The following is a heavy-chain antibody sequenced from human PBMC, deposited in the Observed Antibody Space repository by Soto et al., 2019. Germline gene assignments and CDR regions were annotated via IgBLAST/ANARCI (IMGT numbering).Heavy chain of an antibody. D-gene: IGHD4-17*01. Sequence: GSLRLSCAASGFTFSSYWMHWVRQAPGKGLVWVSRINSDGSSTSYADSVKGRFTISRDNAKNTLYLQMNSLRAEDTAVYYCARPLHDYGDYSGLYNWGQGTLVTVSS. CDR1: GFTFSSYW. CDR2: INSDGSST. J-gene: IGHJ4*02. CDR3: ARPLHDYGDYSGLYN. V-gene: IGHV3-74*01.